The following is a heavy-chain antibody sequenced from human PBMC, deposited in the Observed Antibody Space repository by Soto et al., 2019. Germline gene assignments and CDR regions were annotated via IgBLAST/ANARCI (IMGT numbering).Heavy chain of an antibody. CDR1: GGSFSGYY. CDR2: IKHSGST. CDR3: ARGPAIVGATHHFDY. Sequence: QVQLQQWGAGLLKPSETLSLTCAVYGGSFSGYYWSWIRQPPGKGLEWIGEIKHSGSTNYNPSLKSRVTISVDTSKNQFSLKLSPVTAADTAVYYCARGPAIVGATHHFDYWGQGTLVTVSS. D-gene: IGHD1-26*01. J-gene: IGHJ4*02. V-gene: IGHV4-34*01.